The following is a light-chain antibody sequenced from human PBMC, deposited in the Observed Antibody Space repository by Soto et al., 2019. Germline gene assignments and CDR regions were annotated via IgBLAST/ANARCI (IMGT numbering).Light chain of an antibody. CDR1: KLGDKY. V-gene: IGLV3-1*01. CDR3: QAWDSSTEV. J-gene: IGLJ1*01. CDR2: QDS. Sequence: SYELTQPPSVSVSPGQTASITCSGDKLGDKYACWYQRKPGQSPALVIYQDSKRASGIPERFSGSNSGNTATLTISGTQAMDEADYYCQAWDSSTEVFGTGTKVTVL.